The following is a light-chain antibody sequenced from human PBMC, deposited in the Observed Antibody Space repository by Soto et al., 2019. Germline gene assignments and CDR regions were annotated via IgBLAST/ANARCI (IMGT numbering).Light chain of an antibody. CDR1: SGSIASNY. Sequence: NFMLTQPHSVSESPGKTVTISCTGSSGSIASNYVQWYQQRPGSAPTTVIYEDNQRPSGVPDRFSGSIDSSSNSASLTISGLKTEDEADYYSQSYDSSNAVFGGGTQLTVL. V-gene: IGLV6-57*02. CDR3: QSYDSSNAV. J-gene: IGLJ7*01. CDR2: EDN.